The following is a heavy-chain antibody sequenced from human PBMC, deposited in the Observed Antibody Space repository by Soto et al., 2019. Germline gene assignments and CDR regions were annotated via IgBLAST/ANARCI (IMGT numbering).Heavy chain of an antibody. J-gene: IGHJ3*02. V-gene: IGHV3-23*01. Sequence: EVQLLESGGGLVQPGGSLRLSCAASGFTFSTYAMTWVRQAPRKRLEWVSSVTNSASNTYQADSAKGRFTISRDKSKNRLIRQMNRLRAEDTALYYCAKDLAATATGDSFDIWGQGTMVTVSS. CDR2: VTNSASNT. CDR1: GFTFSTYA. D-gene: IGHD1-1*01. CDR3: AKDLAATATGDSFDI.